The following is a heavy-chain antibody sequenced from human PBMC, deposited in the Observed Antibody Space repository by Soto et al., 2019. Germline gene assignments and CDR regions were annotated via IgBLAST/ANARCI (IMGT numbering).Heavy chain of an antibody. J-gene: IGHJ6*02. D-gene: IGHD1-26*01. Sequence: QVQLQESGPGLVKPSQTLSLTCTVSGGSISSGDYYWSWIRQPPGKGLEWIGYIYYSGSTFYNPSLKSRVTLSVSTSKNQCSLKLSSVTAADTAVYYCARMSVGRRSLDVWGQGTTVTVSS. CDR2: IYYSGST. CDR3: ARMSVGRRSLDV. V-gene: IGHV4-30-4*01. CDR1: GGSISSGDYY.